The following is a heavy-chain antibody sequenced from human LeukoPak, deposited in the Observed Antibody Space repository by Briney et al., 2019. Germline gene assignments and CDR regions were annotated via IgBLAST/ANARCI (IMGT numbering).Heavy chain of an antibody. CDR3: ARDNGMYYFDY. CDR2: ISSSGSTI. D-gene: IGHD1-26*01. J-gene: IGHJ4*02. V-gene: IGHV3-11*01. CDR1: GFTLSDYY. Sequence: GGSLRLSCAASGFTLSDYYMSWIRPAPGKGLEWVSYISSSGSTIYYADSVKGRFTISRDNAKNSLYLQMNSLRAEDTAVYYCARDNGMYYFDYWGQGTLVTVSS.